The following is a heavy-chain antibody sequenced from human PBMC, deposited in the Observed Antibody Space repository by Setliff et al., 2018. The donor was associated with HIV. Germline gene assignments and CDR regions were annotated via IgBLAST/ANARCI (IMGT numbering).Heavy chain of an antibody. CDR2: IRTKINNYAT. V-gene: IGHV3-73*01. CDR1: GFTFSGSA. J-gene: IGHJ4*02. D-gene: IGHD6-19*01. CDR3: TGWGSGWPQNY. Sequence: PGGSLRLSCAASGFTFSGSAIHWVRQASGRGLEWIGRIRTKINNYATTYTASVKDRFIISRDDSKNTAFLQVNSLKSEDTAVYYCTGWGSGWPQNYWGQGTLVTVSS.